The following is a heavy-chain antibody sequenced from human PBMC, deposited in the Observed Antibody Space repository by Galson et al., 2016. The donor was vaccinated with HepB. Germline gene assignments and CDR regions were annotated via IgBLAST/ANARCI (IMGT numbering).Heavy chain of an antibody. D-gene: IGHD1-26*01. Sequence: SETLSLTCSVSGGSVSSHYWSWIRQPPGKGLEWIGYIYYSGSTNYNPSLKSRVTISVDTSKNQFSLKLSSVTAADTAVYYCARVAKTYSGTSRGVRDYFDCWGQGTLVTVSS. V-gene: IGHV4-59*02. CDR2: IYYSGST. J-gene: IGHJ4*02. CDR3: ARVAKTYSGTSRGVRDYFDC. CDR1: GGSVSSHY.